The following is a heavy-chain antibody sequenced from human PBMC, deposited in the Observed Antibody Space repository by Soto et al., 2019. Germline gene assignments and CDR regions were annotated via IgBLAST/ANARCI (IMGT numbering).Heavy chain of an antibody. V-gene: IGHV5-51*01. CDR3: ARPPRDCNKTSCYYADN. J-gene: IGHJ4*02. CDR1: GYDFNTNW. D-gene: IGHD3-3*01. CDR2: MYPGDSDT. Sequence: GESLKLSCRGSGYDFNTNWFGWVRQLPGRGLEGVGVMYPGDSDTRYNPSLQAHVTLSVDVTVSTAFLQWRSLETSDTGMNFCARPPRDCNKTSCYYADNWGQGTQVTVSS.